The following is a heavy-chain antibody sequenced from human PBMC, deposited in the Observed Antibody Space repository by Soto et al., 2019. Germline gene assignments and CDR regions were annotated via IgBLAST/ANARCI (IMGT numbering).Heavy chain of an antibody. Sequence: PGGSLRLSCAASGFTFSSYSMNWVRQAPGKGLEWVSGISSNSSYIYYADSVKGRFTISRDSSENTLYLQMNNLRAEDTAVYYCAKDRADIPHDAFDIWGQGTMVTVSS. CDR2: ISSNSSYI. CDR3: AKDRADIPHDAFDI. D-gene: IGHD2-15*01. CDR1: GFTFSSYS. V-gene: IGHV3-21*04. J-gene: IGHJ3*02.